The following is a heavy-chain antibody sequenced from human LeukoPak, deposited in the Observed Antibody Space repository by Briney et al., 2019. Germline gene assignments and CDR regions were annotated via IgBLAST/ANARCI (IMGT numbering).Heavy chain of an antibody. CDR1: GFTFSDYG. D-gene: IGHD3-22*01. V-gene: IGHV3-69-1*01. CDR3: ARGSLYYYDSSSKYFHH. J-gene: IGHJ1*01. Sequence: GGSLRLSCAASGFTFSDYGMNWVRQAPGKGLEWVSSISSSSYIFYADSVKGRFTISRDNAKNSLYLQMNSLRAEDTAVYYCARGSLYYYDSSSKYFHHWGQGALVTVSS. CDR2: ISSSSYI.